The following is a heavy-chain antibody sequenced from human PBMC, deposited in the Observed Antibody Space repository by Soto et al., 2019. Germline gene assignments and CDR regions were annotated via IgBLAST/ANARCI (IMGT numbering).Heavy chain of an antibody. D-gene: IGHD2-2*01. V-gene: IGHV1-18*01. CDR2: ISLYSDGT. J-gene: IGHJ5*02. Sequence: AAVKVSCKTSGYTFSNYGITWVRQAPGQPLEWLGWISLYSDGTNYAQKFQGRVSMTTDTSTTTAYMELRSLRSDDTAVYYCARVVPGAEAWFGPWGQGTMVTVSS. CDR3: ARVVPGAEAWFGP. CDR1: GYTFSNYG.